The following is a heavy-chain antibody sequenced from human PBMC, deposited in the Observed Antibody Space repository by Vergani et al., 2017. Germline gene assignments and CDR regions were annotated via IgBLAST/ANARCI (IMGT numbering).Heavy chain of an antibody. V-gene: IGHV4-39*07. D-gene: IGHD2-15*01. CDR2: INHSGST. CDR1: GGSISSGSYY. CDR3: ARVTDCSGGSCYSGVVDY. J-gene: IGHJ4*02. Sequence: QVQLQESGPGLVKPSQTLSLTCTVSGGSISSGSYYWSWIRQPPGKGLEWIGEINHSGSTNYNPSLKSRVTISVDTSKNQFSLKLSSVTAADTAVYYCARVTDCSGGSCYSGVVDYWGQGTLVTVSS.